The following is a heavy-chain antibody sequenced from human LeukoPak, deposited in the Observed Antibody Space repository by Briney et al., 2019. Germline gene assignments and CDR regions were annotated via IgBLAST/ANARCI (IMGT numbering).Heavy chain of an antibody. D-gene: IGHD3-16*01. Sequence: SVKVSCKAAGGSFSSFGISWLRQAPGQGLEWMGGTIPRFGTAHYAQDFQGRVTMTADTVLNIAYLELSSLRSEDTAVYYCARGEDTNSPWGKDVFDIWGQGTMLIVSS. J-gene: IGHJ3*02. V-gene: IGHV1-69*06. CDR2: TIPRFGTA. CDR3: ARGEDTNSPWGKDVFDI. CDR1: GGSFSSFG.